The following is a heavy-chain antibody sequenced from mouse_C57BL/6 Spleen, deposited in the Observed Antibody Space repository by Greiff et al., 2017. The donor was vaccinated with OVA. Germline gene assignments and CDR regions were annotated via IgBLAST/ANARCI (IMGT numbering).Heavy chain of an antibody. V-gene: IGHV1-55*01. J-gene: IGHJ1*03. CDR2: IYPGSGST. CDR3: ARRGGYYDYWYFDV. CDR1: GYTFTSYW. Sequence: QVQLQQPGAELVKPGASVKMSCKASGYTFTSYWITWVKQRPGQGLEWIGDIYPGSGSTNYNEKFKSKATLTVDTSSSTAYMQLSSLTSEDSAVYYCARRGGYYDYWYFDVWGTGTTVTVSS. D-gene: IGHD2-4*01.